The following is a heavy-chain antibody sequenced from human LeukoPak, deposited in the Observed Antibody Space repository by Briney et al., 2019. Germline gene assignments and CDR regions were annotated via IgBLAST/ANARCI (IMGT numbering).Heavy chain of an antibody. V-gene: IGHV4-34*01. CDR2: IYHSGST. J-gene: IGHJ4*02. D-gene: IGHD3-22*01. CDR3: ARGGAGYYDSSGYYY. Sequence: SETLSLTCAVYGGSFSGYYWSWIRQPPGKGLEWIGYIYHSGSTYYNPSLKSRVTISVDRSKNQFSLKLSSVTAADAAVYYCARGGAGYYDSSGYYYWGQGTLVTVSS. CDR1: GGSFSGYY.